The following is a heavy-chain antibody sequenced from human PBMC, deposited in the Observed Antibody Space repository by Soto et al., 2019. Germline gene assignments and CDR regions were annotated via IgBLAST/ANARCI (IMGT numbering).Heavy chain of an antibody. CDR1: GYSFTSYW. CDR2: IYPGDSDT. J-gene: IGHJ6*02. D-gene: IGHD2-8*01. Sequence: GESLKISCKGSGYSFTSYWIGWVRQMPGKGLEWMGIIYPGDSDTRYSPSFQGQVTISADKSISTAYLQWSSLKASDTAMYYCARHDFPAYCTNGVCSFKGEKYGMDVWGQGTTVTVSS. V-gene: IGHV5-51*01. CDR3: ARHDFPAYCTNGVCSFKGEKYGMDV.